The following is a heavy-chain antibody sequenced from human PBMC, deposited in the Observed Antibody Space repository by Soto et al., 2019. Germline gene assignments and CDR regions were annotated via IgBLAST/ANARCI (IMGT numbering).Heavy chain of an antibody. V-gene: IGHV3-23*01. CDR1: GPTFSSYA. CDR2: ISGSGGST. Sequence: AGSLRLSCAASGPTFSSYAMSWVRQAAGKGLEWVSAISGSGGSTYYADSVKGRFTISRDNPKNTLYLQMNSLKTEDTGVYYCTTDNPLDLWGQGNRVTVSS. CDR3: TTDNPLDL. J-gene: IGHJ4*02.